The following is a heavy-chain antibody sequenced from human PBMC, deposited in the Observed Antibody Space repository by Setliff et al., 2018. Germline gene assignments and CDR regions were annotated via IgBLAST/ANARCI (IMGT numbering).Heavy chain of an antibody. Sequence: SETLSLTCAVYGDSFSDYYWSWIRQPPGKGLEWIGYIYHNGNTNFNPSLKSRVNMSVDTSKNQIALNLTSVTAADTAVYYCVRDRTAYSYGLDVWGQGTTVTVSS. CDR2: IYHNGNT. J-gene: IGHJ6*02. CDR1: GDSFSDYY. CDR3: VRDRTAYSYGLDV. V-gene: IGHV4-59*01. D-gene: IGHD5-18*01.